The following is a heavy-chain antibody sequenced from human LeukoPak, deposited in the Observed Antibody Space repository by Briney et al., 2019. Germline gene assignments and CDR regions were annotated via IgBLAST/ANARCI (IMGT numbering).Heavy chain of an antibody. CDR3: AGGVSSPRGCY. CDR2: ISSNGGST. CDR1: GFTFSSYA. Sequence: GGSLRLSCAASGFTFSSYAMHWVRQAPGKGLEYVSAISSNGGSTYYANSVKGRFTISRDNSKNTLYLQMGSLRAEDMAVYYCAGGVSSPRGCYWGQGILVTVSS. D-gene: IGHD6-13*01. J-gene: IGHJ4*02. V-gene: IGHV3-64*01.